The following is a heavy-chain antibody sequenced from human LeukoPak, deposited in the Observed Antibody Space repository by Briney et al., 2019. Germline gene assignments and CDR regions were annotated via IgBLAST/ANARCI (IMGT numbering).Heavy chain of an antibody. V-gene: IGHV3-23*01. CDR2: INTGGGTT. J-gene: IGHJ3*02. CDR1: GFTFSDYA. Sequence: GGSLRLSCAASGFTFSDYAMSWVRQAPGKGLEWVSSINTGGGTTYYADSVRGRFTISRDSSKNTLYLQVTNLRAEDTAIYYCAKAVGSSGYFSRNAFDIWGQGTMVTVSS. D-gene: IGHD3-22*01. CDR3: AKAVGSSGYFSRNAFDI.